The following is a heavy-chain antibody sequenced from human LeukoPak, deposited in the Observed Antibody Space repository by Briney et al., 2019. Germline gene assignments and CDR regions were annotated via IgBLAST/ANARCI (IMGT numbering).Heavy chain of an antibody. CDR3: ARAALTHYSRSYYYYGMDV. D-gene: IGHD3-10*01. CDR2: INHSGST. V-gene: IGHV4-34*01. J-gene: IGHJ6*02. Sequence: PSETLSLTCAVYGGSFSGYYWSWIRQPPGKGLEWIGEINHSGSTNYNPSLKSRVTISVDTSKNQFSLKLSPVTAADTAVYYCARAALTHYSRSYYYYGMDVWGQGTTVTVSS. CDR1: GGSFSGYY.